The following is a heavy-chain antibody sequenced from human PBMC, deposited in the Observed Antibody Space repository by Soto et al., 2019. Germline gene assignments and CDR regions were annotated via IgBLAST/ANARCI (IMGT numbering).Heavy chain of an antibody. CDR2: IYYSGST. CDR3: ATRQSGYDPHFDS. CDR1: GGSISSYY. V-gene: IGHV4-59*03. D-gene: IGHD5-12*01. J-gene: IGHJ4*02. Sequence: PSETLSLTCTFSGGSISSYYWSWIRQPPGKGLEWIGYIYYSGSTNYSPSLKSRVTISVDTSKNQFSLKLSSVTAADTAVYYCATRQSGYDPHFDSWGQGTLVTVSS.